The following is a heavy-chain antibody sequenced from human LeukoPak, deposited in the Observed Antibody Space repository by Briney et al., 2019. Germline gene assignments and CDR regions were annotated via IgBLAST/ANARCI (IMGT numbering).Heavy chain of an antibody. CDR1: GGSISSSSYY. CDR3: AACLSATWAIDY. V-gene: IGHV4-39*01. Sequence: SETLSLTCTVSGGSISSSSYYWDWIRQPPGKGLEWIGNIYYSGSTYYNPSLKSRVTISVDTSKNQFSLKLSSVTAADTAVYYCAACLSATWAIDYWGQGTLVTVSS. D-gene: IGHD1-1*01. CDR2: IYYSGST. J-gene: IGHJ4*02.